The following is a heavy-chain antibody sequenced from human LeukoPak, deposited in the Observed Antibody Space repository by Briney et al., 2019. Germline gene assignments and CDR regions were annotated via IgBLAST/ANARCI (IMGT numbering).Heavy chain of an antibody. Sequence: SETLSLTCAVYGGSFSGYYWSWIRQPPGKGMEWIGEINHSGSTNYNPSLKSRVTISVDTSKNQFSLKLSSVTAADTAVYYCARFYYGSGSYYTIDHWGQGTLVTVSS. CDR2: INHSGST. J-gene: IGHJ4*02. CDR1: GGSFSGYY. D-gene: IGHD3-10*01. CDR3: ARFYYGSGSYYTIDH. V-gene: IGHV4-34*01.